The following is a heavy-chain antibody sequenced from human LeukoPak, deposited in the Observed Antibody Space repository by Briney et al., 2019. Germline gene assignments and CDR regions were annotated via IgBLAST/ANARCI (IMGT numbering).Heavy chain of an antibody. CDR1: GASVSSSDYY. J-gene: IGHJ5*02. CDR3: VRPLAAVAPFDP. Sequence: PSETLSLTCTVSGASVSSSDYYWGWIRQPPGKALEWIGSIYYGGSTYYNPSLESRITISVDTSKNRFSLRLTSVTAADTAVYYCVRPLAAVAPFDPWGQGTLVTVSS. V-gene: IGHV4-39*01. D-gene: IGHD6-13*01. CDR2: IYYGGST.